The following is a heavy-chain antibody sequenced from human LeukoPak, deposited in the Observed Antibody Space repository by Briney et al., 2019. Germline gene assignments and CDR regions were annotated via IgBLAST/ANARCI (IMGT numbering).Heavy chain of an antibody. CDR2: INPNSGGT. Sequence: ASVKVSCKASGNTFTGYYMHWVRQAPGQGLEWMGWINPNSGGTNYAQKFQGRVTMTRDTSISPAYMELSRLRSDDTAVYYCARRPQYCRGGACYDWGQGTLVTVSS. V-gene: IGHV1-2*02. CDR1: GNTFTGYY. CDR3: ARRPQYCRGGACYD. D-gene: IGHD2-15*01. J-gene: IGHJ4*02.